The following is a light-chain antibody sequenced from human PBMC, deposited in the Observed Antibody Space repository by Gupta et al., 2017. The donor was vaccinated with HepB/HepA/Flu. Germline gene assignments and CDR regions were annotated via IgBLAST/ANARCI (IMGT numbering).Light chain of an antibody. CDR1: QTINSW. J-gene: IGKJ2*04. V-gene: IGKV1-5*03. CDR2: KAS. CDR3: QQSGS. Sequence: DIQMTQSPSTLSASVGDRVTITCRASQTINSWLAGEQQKPGKAPKLLIYKASSLESGVTSRFSGSGSGTEFTRPSSSMQPDDFATYDGQQSGSFGQGTKMEIK.